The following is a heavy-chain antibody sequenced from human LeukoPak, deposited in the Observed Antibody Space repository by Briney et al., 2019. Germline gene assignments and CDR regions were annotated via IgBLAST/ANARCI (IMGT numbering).Heavy chain of an antibody. J-gene: IGHJ4*02. D-gene: IGHD6-13*01. CDR2: IWFDGNNK. V-gene: IGHV3-30*02. CDR3: AKRELGSSSPFDY. CDR1: GFTFSSYG. Sequence: GGSLRLSCTASGFTFSSYGMHWVRQAPGKGLEWVAVIWFDGNNKYYADSVKGRFTISRDNSKDTPYLQMNSLRAEDTAVYYCAKRELGSSSPFDYWGQGTLVTVSS.